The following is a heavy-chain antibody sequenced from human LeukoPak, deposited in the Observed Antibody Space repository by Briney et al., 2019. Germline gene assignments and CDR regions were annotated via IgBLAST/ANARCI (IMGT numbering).Heavy chain of an antibody. J-gene: IGHJ4*02. D-gene: IGHD2-8*02. CDR3: AKDWITGDADY. Sequence: TGRSLRLSCAASGFTFSSYGMHWVRQAPGKGLEWVAVISYDGSNKYYADSVKGRFTISRDNSKNTLYPQMNSLRAEDTAVYYCAKDWITGDADYWGQGTLVTVSS. V-gene: IGHV3-30*18. CDR2: ISYDGSNK. CDR1: GFTFSSYG.